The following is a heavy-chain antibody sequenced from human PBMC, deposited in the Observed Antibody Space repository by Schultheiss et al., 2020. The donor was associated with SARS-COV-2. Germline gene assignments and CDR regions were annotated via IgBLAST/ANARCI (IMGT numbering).Heavy chain of an antibody. CDR3: AKDVAYCGGDCYSNVY. CDR2: ISYDGSNK. D-gene: IGHD2-21*01. V-gene: IGHV3-30-3*01. J-gene: IGHJ4*02. Sequence: GESLKISCAASGFTFSSYAMHWVRQAPGKGLEWVAVISYDGSNKYYADSVKGRFTISRDNSKNTLYLQMNSLRAEDTALYYCAKDVAYCGGDCYSNVYWGQGTLVTVSS. CDR1: GFTFSSYA.